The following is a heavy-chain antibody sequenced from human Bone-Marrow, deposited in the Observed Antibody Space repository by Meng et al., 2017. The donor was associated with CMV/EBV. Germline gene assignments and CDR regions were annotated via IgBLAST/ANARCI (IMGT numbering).Heavy chain of an antibody. CDR3: AREITTIFGVVTTYYYYYGMDV. D-gene: IGHD3-3*01. CDR2: IKQDGSEK. J-gene: IGHJ6*02. V-gene: IGHV3-7*01. CDR1: GFTFSSYW. Sequence: GEYLKISCAASGFTFSSYWMSWVRQAPGKGLEWVANIKQDGSEKYYVDSVKGRFTISRDNAKNSLYLQMNSLRAEDTAVYYCAREITTIFGVVTTYYYYYGMDVWGQGTTVTVSS.